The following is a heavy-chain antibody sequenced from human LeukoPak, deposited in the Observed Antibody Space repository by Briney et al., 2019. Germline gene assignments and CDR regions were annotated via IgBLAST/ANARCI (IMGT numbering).Heavy chain of an antibody. D-gene: IGHD5-12*01. V-gene: IGHV3-23*01. CDR1: GFTFNRYG. CDR3: AQDGAWLRFDH. Sequence: GGTLRLSCAASGFTFNRYGMNWVRQAPGKGLEWVSGISPGGDIKYYADSVKGGVFISRDNSKNTVYLQMNSLRVDDTARYYCAQDGAWLRFDHWGQGTLVTVSS. CDR2: ISPGGDIK. J-gene: IGHJ4*02.